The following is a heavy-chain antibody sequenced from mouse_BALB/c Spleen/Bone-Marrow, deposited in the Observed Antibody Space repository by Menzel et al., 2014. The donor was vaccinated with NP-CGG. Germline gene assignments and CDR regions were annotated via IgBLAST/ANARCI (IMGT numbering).Heavy chain of an antibody. Sequence: QVQLQQSGPQLVRPGASVKISCKASGYSFTSYWMHWVKQRPGQGLEWIGMIDPSDSETRLNQKFKDKATLTVDKSSSTAYMQLSSPTSEDSAVDYCASPSDGNPFAYWGQGTLVHGSA. CDR1: GYSFTSYW. J-gene: IGHJ3*01. D-gene: IGHD2-1*01. CDR3: ASPSDGNPFAY. V-gene: IGHV1S126*01. CDR2: IDPSDSET.